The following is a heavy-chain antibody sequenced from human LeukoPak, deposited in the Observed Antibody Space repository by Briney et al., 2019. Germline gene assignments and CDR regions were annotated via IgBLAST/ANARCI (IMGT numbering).Heavy chain of an antibody. V-gene: IGHV1-3*01. Sequence: ASVKVSCKASGYTFTSYAMHWVRQAPGQRLEWMGWINAGNGNTKYSQKFQGRVTITGDTSASTAYMELSSLRSEDTAVYYCARDKGGYCTNGVCYVRPPFDPWGQGTLVTVSS. D-gene: IGHD2-8*01. CDR2: INAGNGNT. CDR3: ARDKGGYCTNGVCYVRPPFDP. CDR1: GYTFTSYA. J-gene: IGHJ5*02.